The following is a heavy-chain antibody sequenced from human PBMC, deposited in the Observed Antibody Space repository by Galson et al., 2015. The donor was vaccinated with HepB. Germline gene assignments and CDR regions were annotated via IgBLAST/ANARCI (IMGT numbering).Heavy chain of an antibody. CDR2: ISSSSSYI. CDR3: ARDSSSGWHEDGYFDL. V-gene: IGHV3-21*01. CDR1: GFTFSSYS. J-gene: IGHJ2*01. Sequence: SLRLSCAASGFTFSSYSMNWVRQAPGKGLEWVSSISSSSSYIYYADSVKGRFTISRDNAKNSLYLQMNSLRAEDTAVYYCARDSSSGWHEDGYFDLWGRGTLVTVSS. D-gene: IGHD6-19*01.